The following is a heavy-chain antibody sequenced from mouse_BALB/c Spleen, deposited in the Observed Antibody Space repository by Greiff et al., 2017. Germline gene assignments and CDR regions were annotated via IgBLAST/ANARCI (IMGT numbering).Heavy chain of an antibody. D-gene: IGHD4-1*01. J-gene: IGHJ4*01. CDR1: GFTFSSYA. Sequence: EVKLMESGGGLVKPGGSLKLSCAASGFTFSSYAMSWVRQTPEKRLEWVATISSGGSYTYYPDSVKGRFTISRDNAKNTLYLQMSSLRSEDTAMYYCARQGDWDAMDYWGQGTSVTVSS. V-gene: IGHV5-9-3*01. CDR3: ARQGDWDAMDY. CDR2: ISSGGSYT.